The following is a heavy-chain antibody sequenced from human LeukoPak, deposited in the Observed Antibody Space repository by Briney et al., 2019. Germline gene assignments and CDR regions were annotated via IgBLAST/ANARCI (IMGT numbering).Heavy chain of an antibody. Sequence: GASVKVSCKASGYTFTSYGISWVRQAPGQGLEWMGWISAYNGNTNYAQKLQGRVTMTTDTSTSTAYMELRSLRSDDTAVYYCARGTNYYDSENWFGPWGQGTLVTVSS. CDR1: GYTFTSYG. J-gene: IGHJ5*02. D-gene: IGHD3-22*01. CDR3: ARGTNYYDSENWFGP. CDR2: ISAYNGNT. V-gene: IGHV1-18*01.